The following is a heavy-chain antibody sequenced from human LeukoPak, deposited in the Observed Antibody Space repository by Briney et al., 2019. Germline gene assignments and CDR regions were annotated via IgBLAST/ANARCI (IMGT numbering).Heavy chain of an antibody. J-gene: IGHJ3*02. CDR1: GGSISSSNW. D-gene: IGHD6-13*01. CDR2: IYHSGST. Sequence: SETLSLTCAVSGGSISSSNWWSWVRQPPGKGLEWIGEIYHSGSTNYNPSLKSRVTMSVDKSKNQFSLKLSSVTAADTAVYYCARRSSPDAFDIWGQGTMVTVSS. V-gene: IGHV4-4*02. CDR3: ARRSSPDAFDI.